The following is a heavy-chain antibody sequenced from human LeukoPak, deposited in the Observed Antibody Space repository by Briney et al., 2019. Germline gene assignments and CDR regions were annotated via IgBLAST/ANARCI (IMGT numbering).Heavy chain of an antibody. V-gene: IGHV4-59*08. D-gene: IGHD4-11*01. J-gene: IGHJ4*02. CDR1: GGSISSYY. CDR3: ARQDNDYPYYFDF. Sequence: SETLSLTCTVSGGSISSYYWSWIRQPPGKGLEWIAYIHSSGSTNYNPSLKSQVAISVDTSRNHFSLKLSSVTAADTAVYYCARQDNDYPYYFDFWGQGTLVTVSS. CDR2: IHSSGST.